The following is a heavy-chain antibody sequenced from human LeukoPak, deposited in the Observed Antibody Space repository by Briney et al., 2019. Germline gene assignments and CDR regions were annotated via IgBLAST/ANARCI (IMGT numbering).Heavy chain of an antibody. Sequence: SETLSLTCTVSGGSISGYHWSWIRQPPGKGLEWIGEINHSGSTNYNPSLKSRVTISVDTSKNQFSLKLSSVTAADTAVYYCARQRRIDSGRLDYWGQGTLVTVSS. D-gene: IGHD1-26*01. CDR1: GGSISGYH. CDR3: ARQRRIDSGRLDY. J-gene: IGHJ4*02. CDR2: INHSGST. V-gene: IGHV4-34*01.